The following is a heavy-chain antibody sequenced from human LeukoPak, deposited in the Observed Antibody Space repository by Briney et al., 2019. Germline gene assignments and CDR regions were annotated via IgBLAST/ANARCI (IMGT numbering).Heavy chain of an antibody. V-gene: IGHV3-23*01. Sequence: GGSLRLSCAASGFTFSSYAMSWVRQAPGKGLEWVSAISGSGGSTYYADSVKGRFTISRDNSKNTLYLQMNSLRAEDTAVYYCANPYDSSGYYYYYWGQGTLVTVSS. D-gene: IGHD3-22*01. J-gene: IGHJ4*02. CDR1: GFTFSSYA. CDR3: ANPYDSSGYYYYY. CDR2: ISGSGGST.